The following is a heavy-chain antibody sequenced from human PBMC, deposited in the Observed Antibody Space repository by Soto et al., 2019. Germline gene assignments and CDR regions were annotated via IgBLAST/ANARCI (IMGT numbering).Heavy chain of an antibody. CDR3: ARGIPRGYSYGSYYFDY. CDR2: IYSGGRT. Sequence: GSLRLSCAASGFTVSSNYMTWVRQAPGKGLEWVSVIYSGGRTYYADSVKGRFTISRDNSKNTLYLQINSLRAEDTAVYYCARGIPRGYSYGSYYFDYWGQGTLVTVSS. CDR1: GFTVSSNY. D-gene: IGHD5-18*01. J-gene: IGHJ4*02. V-gene: IGHV3-53*01.